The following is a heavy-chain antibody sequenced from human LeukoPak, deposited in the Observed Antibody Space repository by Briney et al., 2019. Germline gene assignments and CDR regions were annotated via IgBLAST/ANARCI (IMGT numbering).Heavy chain of an antibody. V-gene: IGHV1-18*01. CDR2: ISIYNGNT. CDR3: ARERGRLTMVRGGYDAFDI. CDR1: GYTFSNYG. Sequence: GASVKVSCKASGYTFSNYGVSWVRQAPGQGLEWMGWISIYNGNTKYAQKFQGRVTMTTDTSTNTAYMEVRRLRFDDTALYYCARERGRLTMVRGGYDAFDIWGQGTMVTVSS. D-gene: IGHD3-10*01. J-gene: IGHJ3*02.